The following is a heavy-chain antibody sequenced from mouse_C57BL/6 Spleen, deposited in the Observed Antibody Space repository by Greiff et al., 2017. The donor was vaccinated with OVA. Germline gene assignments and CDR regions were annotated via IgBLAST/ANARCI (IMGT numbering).Heavy chain of an antibody. CDR3: ARGGITTVVAPDY. J-gene: IGHJ2*01. D-gene: IGHD1-1*01. CDR2: IYPGSGST. V-gene: IGHV1-55*01. Sequence: QVQLQQPGAELVKPGASVKMSCKASGYTFTSYWITWVKQRPGQGLEWIGDIYPGSGSTNYHEKFKRKATLTVDTSSSTAYMQLSSLTSEDSAVYYCARGGITTVVAPDYWGQGTTLTVSS. CDR1: GYTFTSYW.